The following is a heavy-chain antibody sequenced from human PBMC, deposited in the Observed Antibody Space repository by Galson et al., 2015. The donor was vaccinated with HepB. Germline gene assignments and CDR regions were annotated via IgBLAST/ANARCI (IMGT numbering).Heavy chain of an antibody. CDR1: GFTFSSYT. CDR2: VSYDGSHA. V-gene: IGHV3-30*01. Sequence: SLRLSCAASGFTFSSYTMHWVRQAPGRGLDWVAIVSYDGSHAYYADSVKGRFTISRDNSKNTLYLQMNSLSAEDTAVYYCARAHYYYDSSGSLTYWGQGALVTVSS. CDR3: ARAHYYYDSSGSLTY. J-gene: IGHJ4*02. D-gene: IGHD3-22*01.